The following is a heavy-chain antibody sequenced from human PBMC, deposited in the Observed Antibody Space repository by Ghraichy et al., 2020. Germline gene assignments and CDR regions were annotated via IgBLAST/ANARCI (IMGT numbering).Heavy chain of an antibody. D-gene: IGHD2-2*01. CDR1: GYSFIGYD. Sequence: ASVKVSCKASGYSFIGYDINWVRQAPGQGLEWMGWLNTDNGNTGYAQKFRGRLTISMDASITTAYMELRSLTSEDTAVYYCARAADTYANNWFVPWGQGTLVTVSS. CDR3: ARAADTYANNWFVP. J-gene: IGHJ5*02. CDR2: LNTDNGNT. V-gene: IGHV1-8*02.